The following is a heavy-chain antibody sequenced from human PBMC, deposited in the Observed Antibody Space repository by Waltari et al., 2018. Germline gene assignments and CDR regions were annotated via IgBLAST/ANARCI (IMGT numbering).Heavy chain of an antibody. Sequence: QVQLQESGPGLVKPSETLSLTCAVSGYSISSGYYWGWIRQPPGKGLEWIGSIYHSGGTYYNPSLKSRVTISVDTSKNQFSLKLSSVTAADTAVYYCARWYSSGWYKGFGEYYFDYWGQGTLVTVSS. CDR2: IYHSGGT. D-gene: IGHD6-19*01. J-gene: IGHJ4*02. CDR3: ARWYSSGWYKGFGEYYFDY. V-gene: IGHV4-38-2*01. CDR1: GYSISSGYY.